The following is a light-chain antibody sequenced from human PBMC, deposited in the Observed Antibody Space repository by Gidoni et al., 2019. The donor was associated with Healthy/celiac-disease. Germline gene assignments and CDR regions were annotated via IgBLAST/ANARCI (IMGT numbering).Light chain of an antibody. V-gene: IGKV3-11*01. CDR1: QSVSSY. CDR3: QQRSNWPLT. CDR2: DAS. J-gene: IGKJ4*01. Sequence: EMVLTQDPATLSLSPGERATLSCRASQSVSSYLAWYQQKPGQAPRLLIYDASNRATGIPARFSGSGSGTDFSLPISSLEPEDFAVYYCQQRSNWPLTFGGGTKVEIK.